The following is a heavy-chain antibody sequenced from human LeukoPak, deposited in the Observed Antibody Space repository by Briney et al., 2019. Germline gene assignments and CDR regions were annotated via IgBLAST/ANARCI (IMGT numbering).Heavy chain of an antibody. CDR3: AKLGTR. Sequence: GGSLRLSCAASGFTFNTYSMNWARQAPGKGLEWVSSISSRSMYIFYADSVKGRFTISRDNGKNSLYLQMNSLRAEDTAVYYCAKLGTRWGQGTLVTVSS. CDR2: ISSRSMYI. V-gene: IGHV3-21*06. J-gene: IGHJ4*02. CDR1: GFTFNTYS. D-gene: IGHD7-27*01.